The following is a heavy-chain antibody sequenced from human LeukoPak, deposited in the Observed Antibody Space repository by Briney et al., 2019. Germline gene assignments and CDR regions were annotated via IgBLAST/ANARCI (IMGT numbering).Heavy chain of an antibody. CDR3: ARGVGTAMPQSDAFDI. V-gene: IGHV4-30-2*01. CDR1: GGSISSGGYS. CDR2: IYHSGST. D-gene: IGHD5-18*01. J-gene: IGHJ3*02. Sequence: SETLSLTCAVSGGSISSGGYSWSWIRQPPGKGLEWIGYIYHSGSTYYNPSLKSRVTISVDTSKNQFSLKLSSVTAADTAVYYCARGVGTAMPQSDAFDIWGQGTMVTVSS.